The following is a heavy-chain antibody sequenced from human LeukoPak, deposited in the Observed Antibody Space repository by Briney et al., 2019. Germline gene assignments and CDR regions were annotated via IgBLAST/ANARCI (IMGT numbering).Heavy chain of an antibody. CDR3: ARGSLVHYYNSGTYRIRAGFDY. J-gene: IGHJ4*02. CDR2: ISSSGSTI. D-gene: IGHD3-10*01. V-gene: IGHV3-48*04. CDR1: GFTFSSYG. Sequence: PGGSLRLSCAASGFTFSSYGISWVRQAPGQGLDWVSYISSSGSTIYYADSVKGRFTISRDNAKNSLYLQMNRLRAEDTAVYYCARGSLVHYYNSGTYRIRAGFDYWGQGTLVTVSS.